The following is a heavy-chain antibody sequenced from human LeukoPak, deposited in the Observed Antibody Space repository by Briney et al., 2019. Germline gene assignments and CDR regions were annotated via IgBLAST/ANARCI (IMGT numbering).Heavy chain of an antibody. D-gene: IGHD1-26*01. V-gene: IGHV3-23*01. CDR3: AREFKVGTTTLSFDI. CDR1: GFTFSTYA. CDR2: ISDNGGGT. Sequence: GGSLRLSCAASGFTFSTYAITWVRQAPGQGLEWVSAISDNGGGTYYADSAKGRFTVSRDNSKNTLYLQMNSLRAEDTAVYYCAREFKVGTTTLSFDIWGEGTMVTVSS. J-gene: IGHJ3*02.